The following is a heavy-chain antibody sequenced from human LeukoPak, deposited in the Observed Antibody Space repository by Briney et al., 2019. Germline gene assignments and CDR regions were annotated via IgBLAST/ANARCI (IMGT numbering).Heavy chain of an antibody. V-gene: IGHV3-23*01. Sequence: GGSLRLSCAASGFTFSSYAMSWVRQAPGKGLECVSAISGSGGSTYYADSVKGRFTISRDNSKNTLYLQMNSLRAKDTAVYYCAKGPRVLLRYFDWLLHWGQGTLVTVSS. CDR1: GFTFSSYA. CDR3: AKGPRVLLRYFDWLLH. CDR2: ISGSGGST. D-gene: IGHD3-9*01. J-gene: IGHJ4*02.